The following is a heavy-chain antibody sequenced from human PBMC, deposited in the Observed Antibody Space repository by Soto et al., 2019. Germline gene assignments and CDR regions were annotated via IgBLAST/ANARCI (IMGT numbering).Heavy chain of an antibody. V-gene: IGHV4-39*01. CDR1: GGSIISSSYY. CDR2: IYYSGST. D-gene: IGHD5-18*01. Sequence: PSETLSLTCTVSGGSIISSSYYWVWIRQAPGKGLEWIGSIYYSGSTYYNPSLKSRVTISVDTSKNQFSLKLSSVTAADTAVYYCALQLGNFDYWGQGTLVTVSS. CDR3: ALQLGNFDY. J-gene: IGHJ4*02.